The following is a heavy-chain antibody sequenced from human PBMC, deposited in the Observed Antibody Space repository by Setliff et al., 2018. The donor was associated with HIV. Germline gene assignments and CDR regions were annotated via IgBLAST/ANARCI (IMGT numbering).Heavy chain of an antibody. J-gene: IGHJ4*02. Sequence: SVKVSCKASGGTFRSHEISWVRQAPGQGLEWMGGIVPILNTGNYAPKFQGRGTITADESTTTAYMELSSLRSEDTAVYYCARIPNHSSGFDYWGQGTPVTVSS. CDR2: IVPILNTG. D-gene: IGHD3-22*01. CDR1: GGTFRSHE. V-gene: IGHV1-69*13. CDR3: ARIPNHSSGFDY.